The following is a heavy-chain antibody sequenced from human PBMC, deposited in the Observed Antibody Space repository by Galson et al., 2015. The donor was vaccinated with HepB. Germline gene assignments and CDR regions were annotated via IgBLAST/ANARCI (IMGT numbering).Heavy chain of an antibody. D-gene: IGHD3-3*01. CDR3: AKPLTIFGVAVDY. CDR2: ISGSGGST. CDR1: GFTSSSYA. Sequence: SLRLSCAASGFTSSSYAMSWVRQAPGKGLEWVSAISGSGGSTYYADSVKGRFTISRDNSKNTLYLQMNSLRAEDTAVYYCAKPLTIFGVAVDYWGQGTLVTVSS. V-gene: IGHV3-23*01. J-gene: IGHJ4*02.